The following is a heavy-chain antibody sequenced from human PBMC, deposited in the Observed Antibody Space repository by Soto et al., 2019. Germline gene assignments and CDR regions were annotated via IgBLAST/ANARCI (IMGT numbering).Heavy chain of an antibody. V-gene: IGHV4-34*01. J-gene: IGHJ4*02. CDR1: GGSFSGYY. CDR3: ASTYSSGCTDDY. D-gene: IGHD6-19*01. Sequence: QVQLQQWGAGLLKPSETLSLTCAVYGGSFSGYYWSWIRQPPGKGLEWIGEINHSGSTNYNPSLKSRVTISVDTSKNQFSLKLSSVTAADTAVYYCASTYSSGCTDDYWGQGTLVTVSS. CDR2: INHSGST.